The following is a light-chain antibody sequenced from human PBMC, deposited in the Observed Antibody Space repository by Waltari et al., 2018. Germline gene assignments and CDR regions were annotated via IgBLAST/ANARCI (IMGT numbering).Light chain of an antibody. CDR1: QNVVSNY. CDR3: QQYALLPLT. Sequence: ELVLTQSPGTLSLSPGDRATLSCRASQNVVSNYLAWYQQKPGQAPRLLISGASSRATGIPDRFSGSGSGTDFTLTISRLEPEDFAVYYCQQYALLPLTFGGGAKVEIK. CDR2: GAS. J-gene: IGKJ4*01. V-gene: IGKV3-20*01.